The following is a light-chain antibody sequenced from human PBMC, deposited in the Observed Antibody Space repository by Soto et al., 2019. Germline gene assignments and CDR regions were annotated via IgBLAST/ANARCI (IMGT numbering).Light chain of an antibody. J-gene: IGKJ5*01. CDR1: QSVSSY. CDR3: QQSYSTPRIT. Sequence: DIQMTQSPSSLSASVGDRVTITCRASQSVSSYLNWYHQKPGKAPRPLIYAASSLQSGVPSRFSGSGSGTEFTLTISSLQPDDFATYYCQQSYSTPRITFGQGTRLEIK. CDR2: AAS. V-gene: IGKV1-39*01.